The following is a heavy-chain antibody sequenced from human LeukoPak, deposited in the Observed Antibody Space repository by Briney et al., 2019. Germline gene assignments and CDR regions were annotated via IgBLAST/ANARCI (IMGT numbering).Heavy chain of an antibody. J-gene: IGHJ4*02. D-gene: IGHD3-10*01. Sequence: PGGSLSLSCAASGFTVSTNYMSWVRQAPGKGLEWVSVIYSGGSTYYADSVKGRFTISRDNSKNTLYLQMNSLRAEDTVVYYCARGRGTYYFDYWGQGTLVTVSS. CDR3: ARGRGTYYFDY. CDR2: IYSGGST. V-gene: IGHV3-53*01. CDR1: GFTVSTNY.